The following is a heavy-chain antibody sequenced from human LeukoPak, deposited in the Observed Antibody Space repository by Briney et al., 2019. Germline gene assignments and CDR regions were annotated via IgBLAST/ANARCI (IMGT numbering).Heavy chain of an antibody. CDR1: GGSICSYY. D-gene: IGHD3-22*01. CDR2: IYYSMST. V-gene: IGHV4-59*08. Sequence: SETLSLTCTVSGGSICSYYWSWIPQPPGKGLEWIGYIYYSMSTNYNHSLNSRVTISVDTSKIQFYLQLSSVTAADTAVYYCARGVSYYDSSGYYNEYFQYWGQGTLVTVSS. CDR3: ARGVSYYDSSGYYNEYFQY. J-gene: IGHJ1*01.